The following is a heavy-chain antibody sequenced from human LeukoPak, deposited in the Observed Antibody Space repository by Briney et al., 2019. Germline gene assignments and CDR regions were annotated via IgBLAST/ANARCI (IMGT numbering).Heavy chain of an antibody. CDR3: AREYSSGWRSFDY. Sequence: GIINPSGGSTSYAQKFQGRVTMTRDTSTSTVYMELSSLRSEDTAVYYCAREYSSGWRSFDYWGQGTLVIVSS. J-gene: IGHJ4*02. CDR2: INPSGGST. V-gene: IGHV1-46*01. D-gene: IGHD6-19*01.